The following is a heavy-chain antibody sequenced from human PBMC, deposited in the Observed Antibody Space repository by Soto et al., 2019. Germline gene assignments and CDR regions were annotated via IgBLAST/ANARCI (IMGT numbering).Heavy chain of an antibody. CDR1: GFSFTSYY. V-gene: IGHV1-46*03. Sequence: QVQLVQSGAEVKKPGASVKVSCKASGFSFTSYYMHWVRRAPGQGLEWVGIINPSGGSASYAQKFQGRVTMTRETSTRAVYSEMRSLRSEETDVYYCGRGDVVVSAAISYYYYYMDVWGKGTTVTVSS. CDR3: GRGDVVVSAAISYYYYYMDV. J-gene: IGHJ6*03. D-gene: IGHD2-2*01. CDR2: INPSGGSA.